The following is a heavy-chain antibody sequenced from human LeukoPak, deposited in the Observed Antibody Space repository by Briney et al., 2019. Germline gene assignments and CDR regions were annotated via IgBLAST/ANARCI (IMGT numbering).Heavy chain of an antibody. CDR1: GYTFTGYY. Sequence: ASVTVACKASGYTFTGYYMHWVRQAPGQGLEWMGWINPNSGGTNYAQKFQGRVTMTRDTSISTAYMELSRLRSDDTAVYYCAATSDSSGFDYYYYYMDVWGKGTTVTVSS. J-gene: IGHJ6*03. V-gene: IGHV1-2*02. CDR3: AATSDSSGFDYYYYYMDV. D-gene: IGHD3-22*01. CDR2: INPNSGGT.